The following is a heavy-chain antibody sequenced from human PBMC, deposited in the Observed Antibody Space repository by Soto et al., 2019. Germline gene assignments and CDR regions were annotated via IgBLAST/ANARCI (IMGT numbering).Heavy chain of an antibody. V-gene: IGHV4-39*02. CDR1: GGSISSSSYY. Sequence: SETLSLTCSVSGGSISSSSYYWGWIRQAPGKGLEWMGSVYYSGSSYYNPSLKSRVTISVDTSKNQFSLKLRSVTAADTAVYYCARELLWFGELLEGFDHWGQGTLVTVS. CDR3: ARELLWFGELLEGFDH. J-gene: IGHJ4*02. D-gene: IGHD3-10*01. CDR2: VYYSGSS.